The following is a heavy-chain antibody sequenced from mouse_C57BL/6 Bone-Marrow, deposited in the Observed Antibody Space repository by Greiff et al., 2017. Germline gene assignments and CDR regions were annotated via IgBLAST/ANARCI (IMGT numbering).Heavy chain of an antibody. Sequence: VQLQQSGAELVRPGASVKLSCTASGFNIKDYYMHWVKQRPEQGLEWIGWIDPENGDTEYASKFQGKATITADTSSNTAYLQLSSLTSEDTAVXYCSPRLAGGYYSMDYWGQGTSVTVSS. J-gene: IGHJ4*01. V-gene: IGHV14-4*01. CDR1: GFNIKDYY. CDR2: IDPENGDT. CDR3: SPRLAGGYYSMDY. D-gene: IGHD6-1*01.